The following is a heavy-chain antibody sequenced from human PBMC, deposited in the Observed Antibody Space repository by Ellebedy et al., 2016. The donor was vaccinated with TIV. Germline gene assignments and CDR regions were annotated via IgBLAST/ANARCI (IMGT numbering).Heavy chain of an antibody. D-gene: IGHD2-15*01. CDR1: GFSLSGYW. Sequence: GESLKISXAASGFSLSGYWMSWVRQAPGRGLEWVANIKQDGSEKYYVDSVKGRFTISRDNAKNSLYLQMNSLRAEDTAVYYCAREDTVVAASWVDYWGQGTLVTVSS. J-gene: IGHJ4*02. CDR3: AREDTVVAASWVDY. CDR2: IKQDGSEK. V-gene: IGHV3-7*03.